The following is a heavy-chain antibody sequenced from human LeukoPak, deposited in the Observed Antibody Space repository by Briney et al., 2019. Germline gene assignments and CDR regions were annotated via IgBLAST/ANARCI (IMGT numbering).Heavy chain of an antibody. Sequence: ASVKVSCKASGYTFTGYYMHWVRQAPGQGLEWMGWINPNSGGTNYAQKFQGRVTMTRDTSASTAYMELSSLRSEDMAVYYCARAELLGIAVAGLDIWGQGTMVTVSS. CDR3: ARAELLGIAVAGLDI. CDR1: GYTFTGYY. J-gene: IGHJ3*02. D-gene: IGHD6-19*01. CDR2: INPNSGGT. V-gene: IGHV1-2*02.